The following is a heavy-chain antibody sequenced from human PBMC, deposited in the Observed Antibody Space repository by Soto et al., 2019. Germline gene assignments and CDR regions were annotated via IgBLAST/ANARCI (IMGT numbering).Heavy chain of an antibody. CDR2: ISWNSGSI. Sequence: PGGSVRLSCAASGFTFDDYAMHWVRQAPGKGLEWVSGISWNSGSIGYADSVKGRFTISRDNAKNSLYLHMNSLRAADTAGYYCAKEIQTAVAGSHSDCCGQGTLVTVAS. D-gene: IGHD6-19*01. V-gene: IGHV3-9*01. J-gene: IGHJ4*02. CDR1: GFTFDDYA. CDR3: AKEIQTAVAGSHSDC.